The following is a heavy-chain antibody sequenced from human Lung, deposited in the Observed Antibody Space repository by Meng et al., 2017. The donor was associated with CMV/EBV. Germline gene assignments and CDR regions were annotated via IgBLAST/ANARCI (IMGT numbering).Heavy chain of an antibody. V-gene: IGHV1-18*01. CDR1: GYTFTSYG. Sequence: ASVXVFXXASGYTFTSYGISWVRQAPGQGLEWMGWISAYNGNTNYAQKLQGRVTMTTDTSTSTAYMELRSLRSDETAVYYCARNTYYYDSSGYYTDYWGQGTLVTVSS. CDR3: ARNTYYYDSSGYYTDY. J-gene: IGHJ4*02. D-gene: IGHD3-22*01. CDR2: ISAYNGNT.